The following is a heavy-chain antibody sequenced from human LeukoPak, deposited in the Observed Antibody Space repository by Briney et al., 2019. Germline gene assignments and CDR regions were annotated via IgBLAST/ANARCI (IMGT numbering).Heavy chain of an antibody. J-gene: IGHJ4*02. V-gene: IGHV3-53*01. Sequence: PGGSLRLSCAASWFTVSSNYMSWVRQAPGKGLEWVSVIYSGGSTYYADSVKGRFTISRDNSKNTLYLQMNSLRAEDTAVYYCAREGLTGTIDYWGQGTLVTVSS. CDR1: WFTVSSNY. CDR3: AREGLTGTIDY. D-gene: IGHD1/OR15-1a*01. CDR2: IYSGGST.